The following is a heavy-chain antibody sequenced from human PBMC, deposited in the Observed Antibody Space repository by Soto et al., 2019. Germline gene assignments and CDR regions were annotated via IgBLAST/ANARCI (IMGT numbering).Heavy chain of an antibody. CDR3: ARGTTEGATAALVEYFQH. D-gene: IGHD6-13*01. CDR2: IIPILGIA. J-gene: IGHJ1*01. CDR1: GGTFSSYT. V-gene: IGHV1-69*02. Sequence: QVQLVQSGAEVKKPGSSVKVSCKASGGTFSSYTISWVRQAPGQGLEWMGRIIPILGIANYAQKFQGRVTITADKSTSTAYMELSSLRSEDTAVYYCARGTTEGATAALVEYFQHWGQGTLVTVSS.